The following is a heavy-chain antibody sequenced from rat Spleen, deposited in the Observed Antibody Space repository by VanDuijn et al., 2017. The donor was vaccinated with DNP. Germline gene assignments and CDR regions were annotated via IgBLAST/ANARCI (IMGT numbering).Heavy chain of an antibody. D-gene: IGHD4-1*01. J-gene: IGHJ4*01. Sequence: EVQLVESGGGLVQPGRSLKLSCVASGFTFNNYWMTWIRQVPGKGLEWVAYIRYDVGSTYYGDSVKGRFTISRDNAKNTMYLQINSLRSEDTATYYCAKDRTGGYAMDVWGQGTSVTVSS. V-gene: IGHV5-31*01. CDR1: GFTFNNYW. CDR2: IRYDVGST. CDR3: AKDRTGGYAMDV.